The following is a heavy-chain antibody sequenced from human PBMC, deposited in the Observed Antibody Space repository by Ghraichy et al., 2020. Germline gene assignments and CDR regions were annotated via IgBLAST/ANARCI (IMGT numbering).Heavy chain of an antibody. J-gene: IGHJ3*02. CDR2: IKQDGSEK. CDR3: ARVQRYSSSGAFDI. CDR1: GFTFSSYW. V-gene: IGHV3-7*03. Sequence: GGSLRLSCAASGFTFSSYWMSWVRQAPGKGLECVANIKQDGSEKYYVDSVKGRFTISRDNAKNSLYLQMNSLRAEDTAVYYCARVQRYSSSGAFDIWGQGTMVTVSS. D-gene: IGHD6-6*01.